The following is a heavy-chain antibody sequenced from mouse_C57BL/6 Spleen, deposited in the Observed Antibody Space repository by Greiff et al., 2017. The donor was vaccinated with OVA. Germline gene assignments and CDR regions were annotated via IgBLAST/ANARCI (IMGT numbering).Heavy chain of an antibody. V-gene: IGHV10-1*01. CDR1: GFSFNTYA. J-gene: IGHJ4*01. CDR3: VRDEGDVYAMDY. CDR2: IRSKSNNYAT. Sequence: GGGLVQPKGSLKLSCAASGFSFNTYAMNWVRQAPGKGLEWVARIRSKSNNYATYYADSVKDRFTISRDDSESMLYLQMNNLKTEDTAMYYCVRDEGDVYAMDYWGEGTPLTASS.